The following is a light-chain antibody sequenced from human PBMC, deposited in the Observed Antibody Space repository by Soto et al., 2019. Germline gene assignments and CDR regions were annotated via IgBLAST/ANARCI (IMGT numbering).Light chain of an antibody. Sequence: QSALTQPRSVSGSPGQSVTISCTGTSSDVGGYNYVSWYQQHPGKAPKSMIYDVSKRPSGVPDRFSGSKSGNTASLTISGLQAEDEADYYCCSYAGSYSSYVFGTGTKVTVL. CDR1: SSDVGGYNY. CDR2: DVS. V-gene: IGLV2-11*01. CDR3: CSYAGSYSSYV. J-gene: IGLJ1*01.